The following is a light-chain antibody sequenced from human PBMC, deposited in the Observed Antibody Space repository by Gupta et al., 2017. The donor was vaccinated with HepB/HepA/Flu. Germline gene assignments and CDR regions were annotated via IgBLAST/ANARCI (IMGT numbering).Light chain of an antibody. CDR3: MSYTNNNTLGV. V-gene: IGLV2-14*03. CDR1: SSDIGAYNY. CDR2: AVS. J-gene: IGLJ3*02. Sequence: QSALTQPASVSGSPGQSITISCTGTSSDIGAYNYVSWYQQHPGKAPKLMIYAVSSRPSGLSNRFSGSKSGTTASLSITGLQAEDEGDYYCMSYTNNNTLGVFGGGTKLTVL.